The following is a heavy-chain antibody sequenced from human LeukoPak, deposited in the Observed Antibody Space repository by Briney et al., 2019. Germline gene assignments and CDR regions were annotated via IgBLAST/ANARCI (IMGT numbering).Heavy chain of an antibody. J-gene: IGHJ4*02. D-gene: IGHD7-27*01. CDR3: AKDRPLNWGYYFDY. CDR2: ISASGGST. V-gene: IGHV3-23*01. CDR1: GFTFSSYA. Sequence: PGGSLRLSCAASGFTFSSYAMSWVRQAPGKGLEWVSAISASGGSTYYVDSVKGRFTISRDTSKNTLFQQMSSLRAEDTAIYYCAKDRPLNWGYYFDYWGQGTLVTVSS.